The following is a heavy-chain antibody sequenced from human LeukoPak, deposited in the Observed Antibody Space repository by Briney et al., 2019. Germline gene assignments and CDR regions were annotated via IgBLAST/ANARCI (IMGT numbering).Heavy chain of an antibody. CDR3: ARDTHIVVVTTSGAFDI. J-gene: IGHJ3*02. CDR2: INPSGGST. Sequence: ASVKVSCKASGYTFTSYYMHWVRQAPGQGLEWMGIINPSGGSTSYAQKFQGRVTMPRDTSTTTVYMELSSLRSEDTAVYYCARDTHIVVVTTSGAFDIWGQGTMVTVSS. V-gene: IGHV1-46*01. CDR1: GYTFTSYY. D-gene: IGHD2-21*02.